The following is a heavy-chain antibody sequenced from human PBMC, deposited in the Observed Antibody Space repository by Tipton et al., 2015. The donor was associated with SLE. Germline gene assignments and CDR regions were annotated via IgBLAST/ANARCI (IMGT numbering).Heavy chain of an antibody. Sequence: TLSLTCTVSGVSIRTPTYYWGWIRQPPGKGLEWIGTISHSGNTYSHTSLESRVTISVDTSQNQFSMSLSSVSAADTAVYYCVRDRGGSFSVYFDYRGQGTLVTVSS. J-gene: IGHJ4*02. V-gene: IGHV4-39*07. CDR3: VRDRGGSFSVYFDY. CDR2: ISHSGNT. CDR1: GVSIRTPTYY. D-gene: IGHD1-26*01.